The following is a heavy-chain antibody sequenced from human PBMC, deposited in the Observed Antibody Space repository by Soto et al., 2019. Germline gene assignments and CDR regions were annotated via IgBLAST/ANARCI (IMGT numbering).Heavy chain of an antibody. CDR1: GFTFSRDS. CDR2: MSSGGSTI. J-gene: IGHJ4*02. V-gene: IGHV3-48*01. CDR3: AREGDGSRWFNYFDY. D-gene: IGHD6-13*01. Sequence: PGGSLRLSCAASGFTFSRDSMNWVRQAPGKGLEWVSYMSSGGSTIYYADYVKGRFTISRDNAKNSLNQQMNSLRAEDTAVYYSAREGDGSRWFNYFDYWGQGTQVTVSS.